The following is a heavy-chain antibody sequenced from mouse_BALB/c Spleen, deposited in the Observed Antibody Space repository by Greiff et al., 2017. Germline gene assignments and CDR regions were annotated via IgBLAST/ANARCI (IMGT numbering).Heavy chain of an antibody. D-gene: IGHD1-1*01. J-gene: IGHJ4*01. CDR3: GRAACARSHPLGSNYAMNY. Sequence: VQLQQSGPELVKPGASVKISCKASGYSFTGYFMNWVKQSHGQSLEWIGRINPYNGDTFYNQKFKGKATLTADKSSSTAHMELLSLTSEDSAVYYCGRAACARSHPLGSNYAMNYWGRGSTVTVSS. CDR2: INPYNGDT. CDR1: GYSFTGYF. V-gene: IGHV1-37*01.